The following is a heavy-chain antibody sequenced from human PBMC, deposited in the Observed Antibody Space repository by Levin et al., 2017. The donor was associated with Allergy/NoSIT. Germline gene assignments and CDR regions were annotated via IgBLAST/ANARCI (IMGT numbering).Heavy chain of an antibody. CDR3: ARDLFRKQRDYYYYYGMDV. V-gene: IGHV3-21*01. CDR2: ISSSSSYI. J-gene: IGHJ6*02. Sequence: GESLKISCAASGFTFSSYSMNWVRQAPGKGLEWVSSISSSSSYIYYADSVKGRFTISRDNAKNSLYLQMNSLRAEDTAVYYCARDLFRKQRDYYYYYGMDVWGQGTTVTVSS. D-gene: IGHD6-25*01. CDR1: GFTFSSYS.